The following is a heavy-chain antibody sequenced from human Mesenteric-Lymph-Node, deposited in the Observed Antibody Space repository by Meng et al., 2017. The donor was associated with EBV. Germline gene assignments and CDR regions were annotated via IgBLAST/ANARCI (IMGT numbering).Heavy chain of an antibody. CDR3: ARARSYYGSGSSLGY. Sequence: VKPSETLSLPCTVSGGSFSRSTYYWGVIRQPPGKGLEWMAFISYDGSNKYYADSVKGRFTISRDNSKNTLYLQMNSLRAEDTGFYYCARARSYYGSGSSLGYWGQGTLVTVSS. CDR2: ISYDGSNK. V-gene: IGHV3-30-3*01. D-gene: IGHD3-10*01. J-gene: IGHJ4*02. CDR1: GGSFSRST.